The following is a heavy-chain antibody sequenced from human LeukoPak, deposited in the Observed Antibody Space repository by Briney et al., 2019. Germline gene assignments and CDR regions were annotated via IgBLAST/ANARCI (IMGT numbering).Heavy chain of an antibody. CDR1: GYSISSGYY. V-gene: IGHV4-38-2*02. Sequence: SETLSLTCTVSGYSISSGYYWGWIRQPPGKGLEWIGSFYDSGNTYYNPSLKSRVTISVDTSKNQFSLKVRSVTAADTAVYYCARGGGLVWDLHVNDYWGQGTLVTVSS. J-gene: IGHJ4*02. CDR2: FYDSGNT. CDR3: ARGGGLVWDLHVNDY. D-gene: IGHD1-26*01.